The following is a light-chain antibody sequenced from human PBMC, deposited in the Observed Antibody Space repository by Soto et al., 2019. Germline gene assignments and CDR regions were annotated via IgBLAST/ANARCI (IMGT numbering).Light chain of an antibody. CDR2: LNSDGSH. Sequence: QPVLTQSPSASASLGASVKLTCTLSSGHSSYAIAWHQQQPEKGPRYLMKLNSDGSHSKGDGLPDRFSGSSSGAERYLTISSLQSEDEADYYCQSWGSGIRGVFGGGTKLTVL. CDR3: QSWGSGIRGV. V-gene: IGLV4-69*01. J-gene: IGLJ3*02. CDR1: SGHSSYA.